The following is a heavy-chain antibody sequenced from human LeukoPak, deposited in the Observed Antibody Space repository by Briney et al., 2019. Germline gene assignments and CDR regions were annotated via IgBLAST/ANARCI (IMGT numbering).Heavy chain of an antibody. J-gene: IGHJ4*02. CDR2: LSASAGRA. V-gene: IGHV3-23*01. D-gene: IGHD5-18*01. Sequence: PGGSLRLSCAASGFTFSNAWMSWVRQAPGKGLEWVSALSASAGRAYYADSVKGRFTISRDNSKNMLYLQMNSLRAEDTAIYYCAQISVDTSRDRWSDFDSWGQGILVTVSS. CDR3: AQISVDTSRDRWSDFDS. CDR1: GFTFSNAW.